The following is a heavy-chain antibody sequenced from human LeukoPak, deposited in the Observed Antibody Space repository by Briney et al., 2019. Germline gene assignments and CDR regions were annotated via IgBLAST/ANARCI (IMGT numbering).Heavy chain of an antibody. CDR1: GNSISGYQ. Sequence: PSETLSLTCTVSGNSISGYQWSWIRQPPGKELEWIGNVYYSGSANYNPSLKSRVIISVDTSKNQFSLKLSPVIAADTAVYYCARGYNWNYVFDPWGQGTLVTVSS. CDR3: ARGYNWNYVFDP. J-gene: IGHJ5*02. CDR2: VYYSGSA. V-gene: IGHV4-59*01. D-gene: IGHD1-7*01.